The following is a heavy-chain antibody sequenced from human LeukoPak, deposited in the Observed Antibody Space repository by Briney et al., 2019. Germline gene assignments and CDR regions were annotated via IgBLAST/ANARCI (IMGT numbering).Heavy chain of an antibody. D-gene: IGHD1-26*01. CDR2: ISGSGGST. CDR1: GFTFSSYA. Sequence: GGSLRLSCAASGFTFSSYAMSWVRQAPGKGLEWVSAISGSGGSTYYADSVKGRFTISRDNSKNTLYLQMNSLRAEDTAVYYCAREGIVGATPYYYYYGMDVWGQGTTVTVSS. V-gene: IGHV3-23*01. CDR3: AREGIVGATPYYYYYGMDV. J-gene: IGHJ6*02.